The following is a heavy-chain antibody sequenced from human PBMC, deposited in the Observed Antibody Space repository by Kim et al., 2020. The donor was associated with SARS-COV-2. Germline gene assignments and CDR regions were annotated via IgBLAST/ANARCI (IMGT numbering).Heavy chain of an antibody. CDR1: GFTFSNYE. V-gene: IGHV3-48*03. Sequence: GGSLRLSCAASGFTFSNYEMNWVRQAPGKGLEWISYISSSGSSIFYADSVKGRFTVSRDNAKNSLFLQMTSLRAEDTGRYYCVRDREASAGELTFDYWGLGSLVTVSS. D-gene: IGHD1-1*01. CDR3: VRDREASAGELTFDY. J-gene: IGHJ4*02. CDR2: ISSSGSSI.